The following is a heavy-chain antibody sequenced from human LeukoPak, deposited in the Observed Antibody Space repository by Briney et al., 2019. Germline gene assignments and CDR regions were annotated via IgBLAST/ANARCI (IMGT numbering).Heavy chain of an antibody. CDR1: GYTFTSYD. Sequence: ASVKVSCKASGYTFTSYDINWVGQATGQGLEWMGWMNPNSGNTGYAQKFQGRVTITRNTSISTAYMELSSLRSEDTAVYYCARGRRYCSGGSCFYYFDYWGQGTLVTVSS. CDR2: MNPNSGNT. J-gene: IGHJ4*02. V-gene: IGHV1-8*03. D-gene: IGHD2-15*01. CDR3: ARGRRYCSGGSCFYYFDY.